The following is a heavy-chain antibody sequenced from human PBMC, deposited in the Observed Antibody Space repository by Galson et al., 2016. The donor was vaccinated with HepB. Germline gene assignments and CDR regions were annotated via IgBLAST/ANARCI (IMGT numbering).Heavy chain of an antibody. CDR2: IHPGYSDS. J-gene: IGHJ4*02. Sequence: QSGAEVKKSGESLRIACEGSGYGFAAYWIGWVRQMPGKGLEWVGIIHPGYSDSRYSPSFQGRVSISVDKSINTAYLQWNNLMASDTATYYCARFQSQRSADYWGPGTVVAVSA. CDR1: GYGFAAYW. CDR3: ARFQSQRSADY. V-gene: IGHV5-51*01.